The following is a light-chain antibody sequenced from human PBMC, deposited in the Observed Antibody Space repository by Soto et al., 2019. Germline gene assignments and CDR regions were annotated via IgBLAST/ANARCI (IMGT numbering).Light chain of an antibody. CDR3: SSYRTSNTRQIV. J-gene: IGLJ1*01. CDR2: DVS. V-gene: IGLV2-14*03. Sequence: QAVLTQPASVYGSPGQSITISCTGTSSDVGGYNYVSWYQHHPGKAPKLMIYDVSNRPSGVSNRFSGSKSGNTASLSISGLQPEDEADYYCSSYRTSNTRQIVCGTGTKLTVL. CDR1: SSDVGGYNY.